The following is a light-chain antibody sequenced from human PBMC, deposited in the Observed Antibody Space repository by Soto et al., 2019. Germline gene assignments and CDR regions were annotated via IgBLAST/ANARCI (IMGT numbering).Light chain of an antibody. V-gene: IGLV1-40*01. CDR1: SSNIGAGYD. J-gene: IGLJ3*02. Sequence: QSVLTQPPSVSGAPGQRVTISGTGSSSNIGAGYDVHWYQQLPGTAPKLLIYGNSNRPSGVPDRFSGSKSGTSASLAITGLQAEDEADYYCQSYDSSLSGSRVFGGGTQLPS. CDR2: GNS. CDR3: QSYDSSLSGSRV.